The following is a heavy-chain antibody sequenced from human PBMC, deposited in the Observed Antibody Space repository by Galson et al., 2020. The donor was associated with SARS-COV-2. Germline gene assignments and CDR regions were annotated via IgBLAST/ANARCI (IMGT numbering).Heavy chain of an antibody. Sequence: GGSLRLSCAASEFTFSNYAMNWVRQAPGKGLEWVSAISGSGERISYADSVKGRFTISRDNSKNTLSLQMSSLRAEDTATYYCAKDAIYMGTYYMDGWGKGTTVTVSS. J-gene: IGHJ6*03. CDR1: EFTFSNYA. CDR3: AKDAIYMGTYYMDG. D-gene: IGHD1-1*01. CDR2: ISGSGERI. V-gene: IGHV3-23*01.